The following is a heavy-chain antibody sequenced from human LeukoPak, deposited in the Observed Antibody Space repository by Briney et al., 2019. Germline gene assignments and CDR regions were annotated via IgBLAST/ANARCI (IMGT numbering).Heavy chain of an antibody. V-gene: IGHV3-49*04. D-gene: IGHD6-6*01. J-gene: IGHJ4*02. CDR2: IRSKAYGGTT. CDR1: GFTFGDYA. CDR3: TRARYSSSSGVYYFDY. Sequence: GGSLRLSCTASGFTFGDYAMSWVRPAPGKGLEWVGFIRSKAYGGTTEYAASVKGRFTISRDDSKSIAYLQMNSLKTEDTAVYYCTRARYSSSSGVYYFDYWGQGTLVTVSS.